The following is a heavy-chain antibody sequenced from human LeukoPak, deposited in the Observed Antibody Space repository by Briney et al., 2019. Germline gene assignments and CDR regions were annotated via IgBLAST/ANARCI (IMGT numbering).Heavy chain of an antibody. Sequence: GGSLRLSCTASGFTFGDYAMSWFRQAPGKGLEWVGFIGSRAYGGTTEYAASVKGRFTISRDDSKSIAYLQMNSLKTEDTAVYYCTRAGYSYGYGYDYWGQGTLVTVSS. D-gene: IGHD5-18*01. V-gene: IGHV3-49*03. CDR3: TRAGYSYGYGYDY. J-gene: IGHJ4*02. CDR2: IGSRAYGGTT. CDR1: GFTFGDYA.